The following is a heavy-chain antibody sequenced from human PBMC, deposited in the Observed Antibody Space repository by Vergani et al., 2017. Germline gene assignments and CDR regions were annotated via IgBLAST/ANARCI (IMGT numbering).Heavy chain of an antibody. CDR2: ISGSGGNT. J-gene: IGHJ6*02. Sequence: EVQLLESGGNLIQPGGSLRLSCGASGFTFSSYAMTWVRLAPGKGLQWVSAISGSGGNTFYTDSVKGQFTISRDNSKDTLYLQMNSLRVEDTAIYYCAKARYPNCKGGNCYSYYYGLDLWGQGTTVTVSS. CDR3: AKARYPNCKGGNCYSYYYGLDL. D-gene: IGHD2-21*01. V-gene: IGHV3-23*01. CDR1: GFTFSSYA.